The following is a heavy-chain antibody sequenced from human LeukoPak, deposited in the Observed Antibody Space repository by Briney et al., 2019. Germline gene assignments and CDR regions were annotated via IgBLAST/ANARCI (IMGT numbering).Heavy chain of an antibody. CDR1: GYTFTSYD. Sequence: ASVKVSCKASGYTFTSYDINWVRQATGQGLEWMGWMNPNSGGTNYAQKFQGRVTMTRDTSISTAYMELSRLRSDDTAVYYCARGLSLSSGYSRGAFDIWGQGTMVTVSS. D-gene: IGHD3-22*01. J-gene: IGHJ3*02. CDR3: ARGLSLSSGYSRGAFDI. CDR2: MNPNSGGT. V-gene: IGHV1-2*02.